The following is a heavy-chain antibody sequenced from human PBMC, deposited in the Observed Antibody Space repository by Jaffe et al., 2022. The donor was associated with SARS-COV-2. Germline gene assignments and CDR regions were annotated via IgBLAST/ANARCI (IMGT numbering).Heavy chain of an antibody. V-gene: IGHV3-23*01. Sequence: EVQLLESGGGLVQPGGSLRLSCAASGFTFSSYAMSWVRQAPGKGLEWVSAISGSGGSTYYADSVKGRFTISRDNSKNTLYLQMNSLRAEDTAVYYCAIRDLYYYDSTYANWGQGTLVTVSS. CDR2: ISGSGGST. CDR3: AIRDLYYYDSTYAN. J-gene: IGHJ4*02. D-gene: IGHD3-22*01. CDR1: GFTFSSYA.